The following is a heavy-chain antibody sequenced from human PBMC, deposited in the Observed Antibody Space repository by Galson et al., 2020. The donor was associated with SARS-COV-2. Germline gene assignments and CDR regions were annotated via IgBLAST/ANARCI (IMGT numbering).Heavy chain of an antibody. J-gene: IGHJ3*02. CDR1: GFTFSSYA. CDR3: AKDLFWDIVVVVAATDGYAFDI. V-gene: IGHV3-23*01. D-gene: IGHD2-15*01. CDR2: ISGSGGST. Sequence: GGSLRLSCAASGFTFSSYAMSWVRQAPGKGLEWVSAISGSGGSTYYADPVQGRFTISRDNSKNTLYLQMNSLRAEDTAVYYCAKDLFWDIVVVVAATDGYAFDIWGQGTMVTVSS.